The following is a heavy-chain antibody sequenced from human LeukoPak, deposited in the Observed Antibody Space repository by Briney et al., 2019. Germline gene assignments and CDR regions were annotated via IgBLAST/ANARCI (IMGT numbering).Heavy chain of an antibody. CDR1: GFTFKNYA. D-gene: IGHD3-10*01. Sequence: GGSLRLSCTGFGFTFKNYAMTWVRQTPGKGLEWVSTISGSGGSPYYADSVKGRFTISRDNSVNKVFLQMNSLRVEDTAVYYCPRGSSASYYNSHFHYWGQGPLVTVSS. CDR2: ISGSGGSP. V-gene: IGHV3-23*01. J-gene: IGHJ4*02. CDR3: PRGSSASYYNSHFHY.